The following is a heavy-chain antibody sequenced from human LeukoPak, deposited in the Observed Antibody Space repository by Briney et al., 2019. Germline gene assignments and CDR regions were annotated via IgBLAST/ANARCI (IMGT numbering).Heavy chain of an antibody. CDR2: MNPNSGNT. CDR3: ARGYCTNGVCQGGHAFDI. D-gene: IGHD2-8*01. Sequence: ASVKVSCKASGYTFTSYDINWVRQATGQGLEWMGWMNPNSGNTGYAQKFQGRVTMTRNTSISTAYMELSSLRPEDTAVYYCARGYCTNGVCQGGHAFDIWGQGTMVTVSS. CDR1: GYTFTSYD. J-gene: IGHJ3*02. V-gene: IGHV1-8*01.